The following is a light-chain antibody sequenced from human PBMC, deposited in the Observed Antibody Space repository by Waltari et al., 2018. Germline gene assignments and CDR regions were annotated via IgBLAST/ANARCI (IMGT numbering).Light chain of an antibody. V-gene: IGKV3-11*01. CDR3: QQRSNWPPRIT. CDR2: DAS. Sequence: EIVLTQSPATLSLSPGERATLPCRASQSVSSYLAWYQQKPGQAPRLLIHDASTRATGIPARFSGSGSGTDFTLTISSLEPEDFAVYYCQQRSNWPPRITFGQGTRLEIK. J-gene: IGKJ5*01. CDR1: QSVSSY.